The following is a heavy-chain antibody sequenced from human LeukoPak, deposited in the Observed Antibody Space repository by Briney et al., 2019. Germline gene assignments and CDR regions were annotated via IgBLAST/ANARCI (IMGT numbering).Heavy chain of an antibody. CDR2: ISYDGSNK. V-gene: IGHV3-30-3*01. J-gene: IGHJ3*02. Sequence: PGRSLRLSCAASGFTFSSYAMHWVRQAPGKGLEWVAVISYDGSNKYYADSVKGRFTISRDNSKNTLYLQMNSLRAEDTAVYYCARDDCDIGGQGTMVTVSS. D-gene: IGHD2-21*02. CDR3: ARDDCDI. CDR1: GFTFSSYA.